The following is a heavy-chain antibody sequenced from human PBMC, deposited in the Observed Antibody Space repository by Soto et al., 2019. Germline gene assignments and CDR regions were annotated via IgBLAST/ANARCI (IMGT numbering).Heavy chain of an antibody. V-gene: IGHV1-46*01. D-gene: IGHD3-3*01. CDR1: GYTFTSNY. J-gene: IGHJ4*02. Sequence: ASVKVSCKAAGYTFTSNYLHWVRQAPGQGLEWMGIIYPSGGNTGYAQKFQGRVTMTRNTSISTAYMELSSLRSEDTAVYYCARTAFADYWGQGALVTVSS. CDR3: ARTAFADY. CDR2: IYPSGGNT.